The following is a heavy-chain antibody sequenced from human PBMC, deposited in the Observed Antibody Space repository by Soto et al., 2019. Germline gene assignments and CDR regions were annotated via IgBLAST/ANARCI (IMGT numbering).Heavy chain of an antibody. CDR3: ARTYDYGDRGRQIWFDP. CDR1: GDTLNRFA. Sequence: QVQLVQSGAEVKRPGSSVKVSCKASGDTLNRFAITWVRQAPGQGLEWMGGIFPVFGKTNYARKFQGRISLTADESASTVYMALSSLRSEDTAVYFCARTYDYGDRGRQIWFDPWGQGTLVTVS. J-gene: IGHJ5*02. CDR2: IFPVFGKT. D-gene: IGHD4-17*01. V-gene: IGHV1-69*01.